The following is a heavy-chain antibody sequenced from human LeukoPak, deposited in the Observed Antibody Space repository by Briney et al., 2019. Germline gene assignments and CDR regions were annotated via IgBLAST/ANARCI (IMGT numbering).Heavy chain of an antibody. J-gene: IGHJ4*02. CDR1: GFTFSSYG. CDR2: ISYDGNNK. V-gene: IGHV3-30*18. D-gene: IGHD5-12*01. CDR3: AKDKRGYSDYEPLDY. Sequence: GGSLRLSCAASGFTFSSYGMHWVRQAPGKGLEWVAVISYDGNNKYYADSVKGRFTISRDNSKNTLYLQMNSLRAEDTAVYYCAKDKRGYSDYEPLDYWGQGTLVTVSS.